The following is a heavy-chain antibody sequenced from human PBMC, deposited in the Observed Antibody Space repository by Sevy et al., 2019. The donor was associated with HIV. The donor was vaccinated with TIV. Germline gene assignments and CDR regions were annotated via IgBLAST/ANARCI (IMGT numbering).Heavy chain of an antibody. J-gene: IGHJ4*02. V-gene: IGHV3-23*01. CDR1: GFTFSKYS. D-gene: IGHD2-8*01. CDR2: LSFGCNEI. CDR3: AREGCTKPHDY. Sequence: GGSLRLSCAASGFTFSKYSMSWVRQPPGKGLEWVSTLSFGCNEINYADSVKGWFTISTDNSKSSVYLQMNNLRPEDTAVYYCAREGCTKPHDYWGQGTLVTVSS.